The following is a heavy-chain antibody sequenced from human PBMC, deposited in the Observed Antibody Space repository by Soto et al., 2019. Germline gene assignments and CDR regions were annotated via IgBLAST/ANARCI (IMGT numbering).Heavy chain of an antibody. D-gene: IGHD3-10*01. V-gene: IGHV1-69*13. CDR1: GGTFSSYA. Sequence: ASVKVSCKASGGTFSSYAISWVRQAPGQGLEWMGGIIPIFGTANYAQKFQGRVTITADESTSTAYMELSSLRSEDTAVYYCASPPRGGYYGSGSYYGPSAFDIWGQGTMVTVSS. CDR3: ASPPRGGYYGSGSYYGPSAFDI. J-gene: IGHJ3*02. CDR2: IIPIFGTA.